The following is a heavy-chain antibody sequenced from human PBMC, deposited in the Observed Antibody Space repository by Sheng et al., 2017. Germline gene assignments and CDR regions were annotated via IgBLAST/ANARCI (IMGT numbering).Heavy chain of an antibody. CDR2: VFPFDSQT. V-gene: IGHV5-51*03. Sequence: EVQLVQSGGEVKKPGESLKISCRASGYRFSSYYIAWVRQMPGEGLEWVGHVFPFDSQTKYSPSFEGQVTIAADKANSTAHLQWTSLKASDTAIYFCARVKGSGGRVGTGYNGMDVWGQGTTVIV. CDR1: GYRFSSYY. CDR3: ARVKGSGGRVGTGYNGMDV. D-gene: IGHD3-10*01. J-gene: IGHJ6*02.